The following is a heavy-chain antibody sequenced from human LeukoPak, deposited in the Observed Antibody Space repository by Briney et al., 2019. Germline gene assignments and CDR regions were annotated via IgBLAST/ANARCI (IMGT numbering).Heavy chain of an antibody. J-gene: IGHJ4*02. V-gene: IGHV1-69*05. Sequence: SVKVSCKASGYTFTSYGISWVRQAPGQGLEWMGGIIPIFGTANYAQKFQDRVTITTDESTSTAYMELSSLRSEDTAVYYCARSGYSYGHRMIDYWGQGTLVTVSS. CDR3: ARSGYSYGHRMIDY. CDR2: IIPIFGTA. D-gene: IGHD5-18*01. CDR1: GYTFTSYG.